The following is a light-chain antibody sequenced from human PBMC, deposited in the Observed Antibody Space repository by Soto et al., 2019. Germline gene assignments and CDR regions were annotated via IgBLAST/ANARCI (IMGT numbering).Light chain of an antibody. J-gene: IGLJ3*02. CDR2: EVS. CDR1: SRDVGAYKY. CDR3: SSYAGSNWV. Sequence: QSALTQPPSASGSPGQSVTMSCTGTSRDVGAYKYVSWYQQHPGKAPKRMIFEVSKRPSGVPDRFSGSKSGNTASLTVSGLQAEDEADYYCSSYAGSNWVFGGGTKRTVL. V-gene: IGLV2-8*01.